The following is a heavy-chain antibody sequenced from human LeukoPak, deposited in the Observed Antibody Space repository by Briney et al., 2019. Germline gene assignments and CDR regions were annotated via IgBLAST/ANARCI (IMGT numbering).Heavy chain of an antibody. CDR1: GGDITTSIGSIGSYY. CDR3: ARAPYYYDSGGYWSKPRYFDY. Sequence: SETLSLTCSVSGGDITTSIGSIGSYYWSWLRQPPGKGLEWISYIYDSGSANYNPSLKSRVTISVDMPKNHFSLKLTSVTAADTAIYYCARAPYYYDSGGYWSKPRYFDYWGQGIPVTVSS. D-gene: IGHD3-22*01. CDR2: IYDSGSA. J-gene: IGHJ4*02. V-gene: IGHV4-61*03.